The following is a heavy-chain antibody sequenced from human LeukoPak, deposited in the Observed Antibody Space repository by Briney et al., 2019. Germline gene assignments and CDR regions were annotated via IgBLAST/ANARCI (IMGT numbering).Heavy chain of an antibody. D-gene: IGHD3-10*01. CDR1: GYTFAGFC. CDR2: LNPNSGGT. CDR3: ARDLDNYSGSGSYYNGDPLFQH. V-gene: IGHV1-2*02. Sequence: ASVKVSCKASGYTFAGFCIHWVRQAPGQGLEWMGWLNPNSGGTNYAQNFQGRVTMTRDTSISTGYMELSRLRSDDTAVYYCARDLDNYSGSGSYYNGDPLFQHWGQGTLVTVSS. J-gene: IGHJ1*01.